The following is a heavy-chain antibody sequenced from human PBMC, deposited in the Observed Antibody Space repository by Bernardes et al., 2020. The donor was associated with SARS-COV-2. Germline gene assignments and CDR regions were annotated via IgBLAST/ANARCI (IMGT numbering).Heavy chain of an antibody. D-gene: IGHD4-17*01. J-gene: IGHJ5*01. CDR1: GFTFRDYT. Sequence: GGSLRLSCAASGFTFRDYTMHWVRQAPGKGLEWVAVIWHDGSREYYVDSVKRRFAISRDNSNNTLYLQMNDLRVEDTVRYRCATEDGEWLESWGQGTLVNVSS. CDR3: ATEDGEWLES. V-gene: IGHV3-33*01. CDR2: IWHDGSRE.